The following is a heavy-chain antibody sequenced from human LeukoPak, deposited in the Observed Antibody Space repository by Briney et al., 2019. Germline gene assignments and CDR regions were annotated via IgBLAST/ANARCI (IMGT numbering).Heavy chain of an antibody. J-gene: IGHJ3*02. CDR3: AKDRRSMVVTPSWAFDI. Sequence: GGSLSLSCAASGFTFSNYAMSWVRQAPGKGLEWGSAISGGSSSTYYADSVKGRFTISRDKSKNTLSLQLNSLRAEDTALYYCAKDRRSMVVTPSWAFDIWGQGTVVTVSS. V-gene: IGHV3-23*01. CDR1: GFTFSNYA. D-gene: IGHD4-23*01. CDR2: ISGGSSST.